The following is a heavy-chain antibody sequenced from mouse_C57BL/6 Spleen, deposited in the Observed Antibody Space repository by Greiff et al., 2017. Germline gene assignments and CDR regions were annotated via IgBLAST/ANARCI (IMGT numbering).Heavy chain of an antibody. V-gene: IGHV1-15*01. Sequence: VKLQESGAELVRPGASVTLSCKASGYTFTDYEMHWVKQTPVHGLEWIGAIDPETGGTAYNQKFKGKAILTADKSSSTAYMELRSLTSEDSAVYYCTSGLTGSWFAYWGQGTLVTVSA. CDR2: IDPETGGT. CDR1: GYTFTDYE. D-gene: IGHD4-1*01. CDR3: TSGLTGSWFAY. J-gene: IGHJ3*01.